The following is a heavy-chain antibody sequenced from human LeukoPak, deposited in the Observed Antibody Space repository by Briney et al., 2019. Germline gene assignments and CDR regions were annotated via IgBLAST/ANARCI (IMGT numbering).Heavy chain of an antibody. Sequence: SETLSLTCTVSGGSISSYYWSWIRQPPGKGLEWIGYIYYSGSTNYNPSLKSRVTISVDTSKNQFSLKLSSVTAADTAVYYCARGSPSYYYCSGTPFDPWGQGTLVTVSS. J-gene: IGHJ5*02. CDR1: GGSISSYY. CDR2: IYYSGST. D-gene: IGHD3-10*01. CDR3: ARGSPSYYYCSGTPFDP. V-gene: IGHV4-59*12.